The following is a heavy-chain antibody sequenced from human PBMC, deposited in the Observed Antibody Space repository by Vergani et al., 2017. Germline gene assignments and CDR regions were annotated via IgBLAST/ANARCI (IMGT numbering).Heavy chain of an antibody. Sequence: QVQLVQSGAEVKKPGASVRVSCKASGYNFADSSIHWIRQDPGQGLEWMGYFNPKSGVTNYPQKFEGRFTMTGDTSINTVHMELISLTSADTAIYFCAREHHPRQFHQDYWGQGTLVTVSS. D-gene: IGHD1-14*01. V-gene: IGHV1-2*02. CDR3: AREHHPRQFHQDY. CDR1: GYNFADSS. J-gene: IGHJ4*02. CDR2: FNPKSGVT.